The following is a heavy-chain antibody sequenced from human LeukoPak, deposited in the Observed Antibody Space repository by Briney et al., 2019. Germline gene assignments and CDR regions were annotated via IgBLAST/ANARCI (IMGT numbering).Heavy chain of an antibody. CDR3: AAENGNFFIGYHYFKR. CDR2: IYFDGNT. J-gene: IGHJ4*02. CDR1: GVSLGSSSFY. V-gene: IGHV4-39*01. D-gene: IGHD3-22*01. Sequence: PSETLSLTCTVSGVSLGSSSFYWGWIRQPPGKGPEWIGAIYFDGNTFYNPSPKSRLTISVDMSKSQFSLRLTSVTAADTAMYYCAAENGNFFIGYHYFKRWGRGTLVSVSS.